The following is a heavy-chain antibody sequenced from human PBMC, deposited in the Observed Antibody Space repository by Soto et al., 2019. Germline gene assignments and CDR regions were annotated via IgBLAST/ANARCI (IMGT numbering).Heavy chain of an antibody. V-gene: IGHV4-4*07. D-gene: IGHD1-1*01. J-gene: IGHJ4*02. CDR3: ARGGGSTVDY. CDR1: GGSISCYY. CDR2: IYFSGST. Sequence: SETLSLTCTVSGGSISCYYWSWIRQPAGKGLEWIGRIYFSGSTNYNPSLKSRVSMSVDTSRNRFSLNLSSVTAADTAVYYCARGGGSTVDYWGPGTLVTVSS.